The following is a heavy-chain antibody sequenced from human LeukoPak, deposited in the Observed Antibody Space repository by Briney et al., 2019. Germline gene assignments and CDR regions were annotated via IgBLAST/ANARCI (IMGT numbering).Heavy chain of an antibody. J-gene: IGHJ4*02. D-gene: IGHD6-19*01. CDR2: IYSDHTT. CDR3: AKDSGGSFGF. V-gene: IGHV3-53*01. Sequence: PPGGSLRLSCTTSGFTFNNNYLAWVRQAPGKGLEWVSFIYSDHTTYYADSVKGRFTISRDNSKNTVFLQMSNLRAEDTAVYYCAKDSGGSFGFWGQGTLVTVSP. CDR1: GFTFNNNY.